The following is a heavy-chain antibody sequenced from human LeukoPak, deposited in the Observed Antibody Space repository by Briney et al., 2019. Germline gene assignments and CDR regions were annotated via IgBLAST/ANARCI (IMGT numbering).Heavy chain of an antibody. D-gene: IGHD2-2*01. CDR1: GGSFSGYY. CDR3: ARTEVPAAPDDY. Sequence: SETLSLTCAVYGGSFSGYYWSWIRQPPGKGLEWIGEINHSGSTNYNPSLKSRVTISVDTSKNQFSLKLSSVTAADTAVYYCARTEVPAAPDDYWGQGTLVTVSS. CDR2: INHSGST. J-gene: IGHJ4*02. V-gene: IGHV4-34*01.